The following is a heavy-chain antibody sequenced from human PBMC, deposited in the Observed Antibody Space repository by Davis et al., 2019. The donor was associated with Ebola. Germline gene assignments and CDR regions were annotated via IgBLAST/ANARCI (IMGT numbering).Heavy chain of an antibody. V-gene: IGHV4-34*01. CDR2: INHSGST. Sequence: MPSETLSLTCAVYGGSFSGYYWSWIRQPPGKGLEWIGEINHSGSTNYNPSLKSRVTISVDTSTNQFSLKLSSVTAADTAVYYCARVGYSYGFHWFDPWGQGTLVTVSS. CDR1: GGSFSGYY. J-gene: IGHJ5*02. CDR3: ARVGYSYGFHWFDP. D-gene: IGHD5-18*01.